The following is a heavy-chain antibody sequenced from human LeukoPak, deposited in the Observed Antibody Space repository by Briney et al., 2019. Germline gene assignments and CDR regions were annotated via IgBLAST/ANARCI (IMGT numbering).Heavy chain of an antibody. V-gene: IGHV3-33*01. Sequence: SLXLSCAASGFTFSSYGMHWVRQAPGKGLEWVAVIWYDGSNKYYADSVKGRFTISRDNSKNTLYLQMNSLRAEDTAVYYCARGKLRYFDWLLDFDYWGQGTLVTVSS. CDR1: GFTFSSYG. CDR3: ARGKLRYFDWLLDFDY. D-gene: IGHD3-9*01. J-gene: IGHJ4*02. CDR2: IWYDGSNK.